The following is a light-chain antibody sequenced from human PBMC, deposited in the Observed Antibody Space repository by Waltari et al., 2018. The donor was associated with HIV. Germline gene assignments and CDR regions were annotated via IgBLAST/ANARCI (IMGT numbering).Light chain of an antibody. CDR1: QSISSY. Sequence: DIQMTQSPSSLSASVGDRVTITCRASQSISSYLNWYQQKPGKAPKLLIYAASSLQSGVPSRFSGSGSGTDFTLTISRLEPEDFAVYYCQQYGSSPGGTFGQGTKLEIK. CDR2: AAS. J-gene: IGKJ2*02. CDR3: QQYGSSPGGT. V-gene: IGKV1-39*01.